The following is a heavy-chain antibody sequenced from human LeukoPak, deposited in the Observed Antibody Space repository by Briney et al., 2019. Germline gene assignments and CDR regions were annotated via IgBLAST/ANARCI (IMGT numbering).Heavy chain of an antibody. J-gene: IGHJ5*02. D-gene: IGHD3-3*01. CDR3: APLDFWVPST. Sequence: ASVKVSCKVSGYTLNELSIHWVRQAAGKGLEWMGGFDPKYGETVYAQKFQGRVTMAEDTSTVTAYMELSSLGSEDTAVYYCAPLDFWVPSTWGQGTLVTVSS. CDR2: FDPKYGET. CDR1: GYTLNELS. V-gene: IGHV1-24*01.